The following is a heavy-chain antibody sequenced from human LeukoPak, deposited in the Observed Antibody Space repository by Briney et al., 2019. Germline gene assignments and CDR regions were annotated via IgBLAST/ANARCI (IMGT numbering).Heavy chain of an antibody. CDR2: IYYSGST. J-gene: IGHJ4*02. D-gene: IGHD6-13*01. CDR1: SGSISTYY. CDR3: ARLPRSSSWYTGFDY. V-gene: IGHV4-39*01. Sequence: SQTLSLTCTVSSGSISTYYWGWIRQPPGQGLEWIGNIYYSGSTYYNPSLKSRVTISVDTSKNQCSLKLSSLTAADTAVYYCARLPRSSSWYTGFDYWGPGTLVTVSS.